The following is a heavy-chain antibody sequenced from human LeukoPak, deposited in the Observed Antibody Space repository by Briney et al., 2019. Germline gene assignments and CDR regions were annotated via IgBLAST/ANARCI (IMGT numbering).Heavy chain of an antibody. D-gene: IGHD6-13*01. CDR1: GGSISSYY. Sequence: SETLSLTCTVSGGSISSYYWSWIRQPPGKGLEWIGDIYYSGSTNYNPSLKSRVTISVDTSKNQFSLKLSSVTAADTAVHYCARASSSPYYYYMDVWGKGTTVTVSS. CDR3: ARASSSPYYYYMDV. CDR2: IYYSGST. J-gene: IGHJ6*03. V-gene: IGHV4-59*01.